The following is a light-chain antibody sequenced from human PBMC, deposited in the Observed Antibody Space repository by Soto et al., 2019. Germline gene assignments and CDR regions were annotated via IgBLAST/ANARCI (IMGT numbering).Light chain of an antibody. CDR3: QQYNNWPPCT. J-gene: IGKJ2*02. CDR2: GAS. V-gene: IGKV3-15*01. Sequence: EIVMTQSPATLSVSPGERATLSCRASQSVSSNLAWYQQKPGQAPRLLIYGASTRTTGIPARFSGSGSGTEFTLTISSLLSEEFAVYYCQQYNNWPPCTFGQGTKLEIK. CDR1: QSVSSN.